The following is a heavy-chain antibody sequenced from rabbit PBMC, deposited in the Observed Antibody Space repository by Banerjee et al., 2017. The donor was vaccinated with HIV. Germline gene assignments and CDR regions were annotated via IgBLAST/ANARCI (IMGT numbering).Heavy chain of an antibody. D-gene: IGHD7-1*01. CDR3: ARRPGSVGYSFNL. CDR1: GFSFSGNYY. V-gene: IGHV1S40*01. Sequence: QSLEESGGDLVKPGASLTLTCTASGFSFSGNYYMCWVRQAPGKGLEWIACIVIGGSGNTYYASWAKGRFTISRTSSTTVTLQMTSLTAADTATYFCARRPGSVGYSFNLWGQGTLVTVS. J-gene: IGHJ4*01. CDR2: IVIGGSGNT.